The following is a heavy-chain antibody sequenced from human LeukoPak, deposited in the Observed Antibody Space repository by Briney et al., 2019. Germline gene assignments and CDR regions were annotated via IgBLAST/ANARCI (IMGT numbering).Heavy chain of an antibody. J-gene: IGHJ4*02. Sequence: GGTLRLSCAASGFTFSTYGMSWVRQAPGKGLEWVSAISGSGGSTYYADSVKGRFTISRDNSKNTLYLQMNSLRAEDTAVYYCARRAGAYSHPYDYWGQGTLVTVSS. CDR3: ARRAGAYSHPYDY. CDR2: ISGSGGST. V-gene: IGHV3-23*01. CDR1: GFTFSTYG. D-gene: IGHD4/OR15-4a*01.